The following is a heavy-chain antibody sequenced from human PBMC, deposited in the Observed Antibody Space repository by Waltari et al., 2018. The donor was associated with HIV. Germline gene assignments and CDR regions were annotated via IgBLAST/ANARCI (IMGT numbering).Heavy chain of an antibody. CDR1: GGSISSYY. D-gene: IGHD3-22*01. CDR3: ARDHYDSTEGFDY. Sequence: QVQLQESGPGLVKPSETLSLTCTVSGGSISSYYWSWIRQPPGKGLEWIGYIYYSGSTNYNPSLKSRVTISVDTSKNQFSLKLSSVTAADTAVYYCARDHYDSTEGFDYWGQGTLVTVSS. CDR2: IYYSGST. J-gene: IGHJ4*02. V-gene: IGHV4-59*01.